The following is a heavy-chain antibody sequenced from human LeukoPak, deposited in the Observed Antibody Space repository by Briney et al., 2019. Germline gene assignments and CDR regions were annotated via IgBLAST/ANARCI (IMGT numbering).Heavy chain of an antibody. Sequence: ASVKVSCKASGFTFTDYYLHWVRQAPGQGLEWMGWINTNTGNPTYAQGFTGRFVFSLDTSVSTAYLQISSLKAEDTAVYYCARARRKAGGYYYYMDVWGKGTTVTVSS. V-gene: IGHV7-4-1*02. CDR2: INTNTGNP. J-gene: IGHJ6*03. CDR3: ARARRKAGGYYYYMDV. D-gene: IGHD3-10*01. CDR1: GFTFTDYY.